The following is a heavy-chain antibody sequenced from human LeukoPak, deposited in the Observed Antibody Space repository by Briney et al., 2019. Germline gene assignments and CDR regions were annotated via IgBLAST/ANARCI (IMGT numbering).Heavy chain of an antibody. D-gene: IGHD4-17*01. CDR2: INHSGST. CDR3: AREDYGDYGLNY. V-gene: IGHV4-34*01. CDR1: GGSFSGYY. Sequence: SETLSLTCAVYGGSFSGYYWSWIRQPPGKGLEWIGEINHSGSTNHNPSLKSRVTISVDTSKNQFSLKLSSVAAADTAVYYCAREDYGDYGLNYWGQGTLVTVSS. J-gene: IGHJ4*02.